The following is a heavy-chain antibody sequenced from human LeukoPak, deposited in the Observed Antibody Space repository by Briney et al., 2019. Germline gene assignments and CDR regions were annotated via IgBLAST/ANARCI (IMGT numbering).Heavy chain of an antibody. V-gene: IGHV4-39*07. CDR2: IYYSGST. CDR3: ARWAAAGQGFDY. J-gene: IGHJ4*02. D-gene: IGHD6-13*01. CDR1: GGSISSSSYY. Sequence: PSETLSLTCTVSGGSISSSSYYWGWIRQPPGKGLEWIGSIYYSGSTYYNPSLKSRVTISVDTSKNQFSLKLSSVTAADTAVYYCARWAAAGQGFDYWGQGTLVTVSS.